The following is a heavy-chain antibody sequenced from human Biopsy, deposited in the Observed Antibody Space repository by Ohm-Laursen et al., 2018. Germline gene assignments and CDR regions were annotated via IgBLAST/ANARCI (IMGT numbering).Heavy chain of an antibody. Sequence: SLRLSCSASGFTFSIYWMHWVRQAPGKGLVWVSSINSDGSRITYADSVKGRFTISRDNPRNTVYLQMNSLRVEDTAVYYCAKINPSSIYYNYGMDVWGQGTTVTVSS. CDR1: GFTFSIYW. CDR3: AKINPSSIYYNYGMDV. J-gene: IGHJ6*02. V-gene: IGHV3-74*01. CDR2: INSDGSRI.